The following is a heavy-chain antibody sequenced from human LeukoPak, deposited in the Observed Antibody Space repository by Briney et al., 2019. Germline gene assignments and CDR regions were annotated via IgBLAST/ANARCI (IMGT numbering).Heavy chain of an antibody. CDR3: ASSFGVVIIDY. J-gene: IGHJ4*02. V-gene: IGHV3-21*01. CDR1: GFTFSSYS. CDR2: ISGSSSYI. Sequence: GGSLRLSCAASGFTFSSYSMNWVRQAPGKGLEWVSSISGSSSYIYYADSVKGRFTISRDNAKNSLYLQMNSLRAEDTAVYYCASSFGVVIIDYWGQGTLVTVSS. D-gene: IGHD3-3*01.